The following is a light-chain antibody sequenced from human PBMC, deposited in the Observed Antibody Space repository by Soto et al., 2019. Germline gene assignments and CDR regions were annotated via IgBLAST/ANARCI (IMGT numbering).Light chain of an antibody. CDR1: SSDVGTYKY. Sequence: QSVLTQPASVSGSPGQSITISCTGTSSDVGTYKYVSWYQQHPGKAPKLMIYEVSNRPSGVSNRFSGSKSGNTASLTISGLQPEDEAHYYCSSYTNTALVVFGGGTKLTVL. CDR2: EVS. J-gene: IGLJ2*01. CDR3: SSYTNTALVV. V-gene: IGLV2-14*01.